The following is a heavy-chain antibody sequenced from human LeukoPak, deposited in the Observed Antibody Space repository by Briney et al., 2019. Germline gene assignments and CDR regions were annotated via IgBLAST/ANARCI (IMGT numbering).Heavy chain of an antibody. CDR1: GGSINSGTYY. V-gene: IGHV4-39*07. J-gene: IGHJ6*02. D-gene: IGHD2-2*01. CDR3: ARVGACSSTSCYYQPYYYGMDV. CDR2: IYYTGST. Sequence: SETLSLTCAVSGGSINSGTYYWGWIRQPPGKGLEWIGTIYYTGSTYYNPSLKSRVIISVDSSKNQFSLKLSSVTAADTAVYYCARVGACSSTSCYYQPYYYGMDVWGQGTTVTVSS.